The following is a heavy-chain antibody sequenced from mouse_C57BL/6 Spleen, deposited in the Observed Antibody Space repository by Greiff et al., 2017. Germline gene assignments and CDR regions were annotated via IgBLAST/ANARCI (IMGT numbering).Heavy chain of an antibody. J-gene: IGHJ4*01. CDR2: IYPGSGNT. V-gene: IGHV1-76*01. CDR1: GYTFTDYY. D-gene: IGHD1-1*01. Sequence: QVQLQQSGAELVRPGASVKLSCKASGYTFTDYYINWVKQRPGQGLEWIARIYPGSGNTYYNEKFKGKATLTAEKSSSTAYMQLSSLTSEDSAVYFCARFYGSSLYYAMDYWGQGTSVTVSS. CDR3: ARFYGSSLYYAMDY.